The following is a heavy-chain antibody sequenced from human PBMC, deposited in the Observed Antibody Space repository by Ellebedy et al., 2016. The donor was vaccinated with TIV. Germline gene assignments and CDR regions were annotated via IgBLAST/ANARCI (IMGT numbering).Heavy chain of an antibody. Sequence: GESLKISCAASGFTFSTYNLKWVRQAPGKGMEWVSCISSGNTYIYYADSVKGRFTISRDKAKNALYLQMNSLRAEDTAVYYCARDLVGGYTTTGGMDVWGQGTTVTVSS. CDR2: ISSGNTYI. J-gene: IGHJ6*02. CDR3: ARDLVGGYTTTGGMDV. D-gene: IGHD5-12*01. CDR1: GFTFSTYN. V-gene: IGHV3-21*01.